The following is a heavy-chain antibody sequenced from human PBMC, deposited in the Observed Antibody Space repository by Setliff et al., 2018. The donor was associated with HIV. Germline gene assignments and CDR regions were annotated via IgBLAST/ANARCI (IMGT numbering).Heavy chain of an antibody. D-gene: IGHD3-22*01. CDR1: GYTFTNYF. V-gene: IGHV1-46*01. Sequence: GASVKVSCKASGYTFTNYFVHWVRQAPGQGLEWMGMINPSGGQRSFAQKFQGRITVATATSTATSTGTVYMELSSLRSEDTAVYYCARGLSFYDPGGFDYWGQGTLVTVSS. CDR2: INPSGGQR. CDR3: ARGLSFYDPGGFDY. J-gene: IGHJ4*02.